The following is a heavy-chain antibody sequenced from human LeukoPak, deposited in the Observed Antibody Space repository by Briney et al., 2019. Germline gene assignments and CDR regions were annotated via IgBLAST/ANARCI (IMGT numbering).Heavy chain of an antibody. J-gene: IGHJ3*02. Sequence: PSETLSLTCTVSGGSISSGSYYWSWIRQPAGKGLEWIGRIYTSGSTNYNPSLKSRVTISVDTSKNQFSLKLSSVTAADTAVYYCAREYKAAAGSFRAFDIWGQGTMVTVSS. CDR2: IYTSGST. V-gene: IGHV4-61*02. CDR1: GGSISSGSYY. CDR3: AREYKAAAGSFRAFDI. D-gene: IGHD6-13*01.